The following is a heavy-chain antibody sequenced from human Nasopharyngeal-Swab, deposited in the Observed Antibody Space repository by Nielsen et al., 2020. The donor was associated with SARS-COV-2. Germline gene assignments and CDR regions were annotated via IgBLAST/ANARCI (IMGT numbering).Heavy chain of an antibody. Sequence: SETLSLTCTVSGGSISSYYWSWIRQPPGKGLEWIGYIYYSGSTNYNPPLKSRVTISVDTSKNQFSLKLSSVTAADTAVYYCARGRYEYYYDSSGYYSDCYYMDVWGKGTTVTVSS. V-gene: IGHV4-59*01. CDR3: ARGRYEYYYDSSGYYSDCYYMDV. CDR2: IYYSGST. J-gene: IGHJ6*03. D-gene: IGHD3-22*01. CDR1: GGSISSYY.